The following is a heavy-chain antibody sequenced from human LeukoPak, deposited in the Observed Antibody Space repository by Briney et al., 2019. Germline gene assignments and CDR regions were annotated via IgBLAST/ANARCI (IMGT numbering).Heavy chain of an antibody. CDR2: ISGSGGST. CDR1: GFTFSSYT. Sequence: GGSLRLSCAASGFTFSSYTMSWVRQAPGKGLEWVSAISGSGGSTYYADSVKGRFTISRDNSKNTLYLQMNSLRAEDTAVYYCAKNPGGYDYRFDYWGQGTLVTVSS. V-gene: IGHV3-23*01. D-gene: IGHD5-12*01. CDR3: AKNPGGYDYRFDY. J-gene: IGHJ4*02.